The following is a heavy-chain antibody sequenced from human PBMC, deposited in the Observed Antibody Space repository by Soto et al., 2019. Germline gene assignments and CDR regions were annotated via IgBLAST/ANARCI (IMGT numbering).Heavy chain of an antibody. CDR1: GDSISSSDYY. CDR3: AGCGYSYGNDY. J-gene: IGHJ4*02. Sequence: SETLCLTCSVSGDSISSSDYYWGWIRQPPGKGLEWIGNIYYSGSTYYNPSLKSRVTISVDTSRNQFSLKLSSVTAADTAVYYCAGCGYSYGNDYWGQGTLVT. V-gene: IGHV4-39*01. D-gene: IGHD5-18*01. CDR2: IYYSGST.